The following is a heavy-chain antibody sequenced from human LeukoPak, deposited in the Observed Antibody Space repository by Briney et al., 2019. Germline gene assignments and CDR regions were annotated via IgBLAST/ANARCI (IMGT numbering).Heavy chain of an antibody. CDR2: TYYSGST. D-gene: IGHD5-24*01. CDR3: ARDGKEGGFNYDY. CDR1: GDSISGSSYY. Sequence: SETLSLTCTVSGDSISGSSYYWGWIRQPPGKGLEWIGSTYYSGSTYYNPSLKSRVTISGDTSKNQFSLTLSSVTAADTAVYYCARDGKEGGFNYDYWGQGTLVTVSS. J-gene: IGHJ4*02. V-gene: IGHV4-39*07.